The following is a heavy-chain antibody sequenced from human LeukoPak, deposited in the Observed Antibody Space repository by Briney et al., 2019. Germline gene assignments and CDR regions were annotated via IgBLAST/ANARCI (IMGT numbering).Heavy chain of an antibody. Sequence: SSETPSLTCTVSGGSISSGGYYWSWIRQHPGKGLEWIGYIYYSGSTYYNPSLKSRVTISVDTSKNQFSLKLSSVTAADTAVYYCARGHGDYINHWGQGTLVTVSS. D-gene: IGHD4-17*01. J-gene: IGHJ5*02. CDR1: GGSISSGGYY. V-gene: IGHV4-31*03. CDR3: ARGHGDYINH. CDR2: IYYSGST.